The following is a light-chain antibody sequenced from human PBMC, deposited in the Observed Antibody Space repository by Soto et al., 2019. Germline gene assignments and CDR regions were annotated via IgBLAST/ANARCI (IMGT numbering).Light chain of an antibody. CDR3: AAWDDSLNGYV. CDR1: STNIGSNT. Sequence: QSVLTQPPSASGTPGQRVIISCSGSSTNIGSNTVNWFQQLPGTAPKLLIYTNDQRPSGVPDRFSGSKSGTSASLALSGLRSEDEADYYCAAWDDSLNGYVIGTGTKLTVL. CDR2: TND. J-gene: IGLJ1*01. V-gene: IGLV1-44*01.